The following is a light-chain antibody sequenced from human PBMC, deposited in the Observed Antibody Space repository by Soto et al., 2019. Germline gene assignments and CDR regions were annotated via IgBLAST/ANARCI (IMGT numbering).Light chain of an antibody. J-gene: IGKJ3*01. V-gene: IGKV1-39*01. CDR1: QSSSSY. CDR2: AAS. CDR3: QQSYSTPFT. Sequence: DIQMTQSPCYLSASVGDRVTITCRASQSSSSYLNWYQQKPGKAPKLLIYAASSLPSGVPSRFSGSGSGTDFTLTISSLQPEDFATYYCQQSYSTPFTFGPGTKVDIK.